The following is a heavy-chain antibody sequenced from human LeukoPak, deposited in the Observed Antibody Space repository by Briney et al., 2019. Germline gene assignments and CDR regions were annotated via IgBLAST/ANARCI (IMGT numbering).Heavy chain of an antibody. D-gene: IGHD4-17*01. CDR2: IKQDGSQK. CDR3: ARNDYGDYIGVDY. CDR1: GFTFSDYW. V-gene: IGHV3-7*04. Sequence: GGSLRLSCAASGFTFSDYWMSWVRQAPGKGLEWVANIKQDGSQKSYVDSVKGRFTLSRDNAKNSLYLQMNSPRAEDTAVYYCARNDYGDYIGVDYWGQGTLVTVSS. J-gene: IGHJ4*02.